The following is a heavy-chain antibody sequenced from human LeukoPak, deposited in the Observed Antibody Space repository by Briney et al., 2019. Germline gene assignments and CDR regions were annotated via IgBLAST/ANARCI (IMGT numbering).Heavy chain of an antibody. CDR2: IYTSGST. CDR3: ARDLAWPPYNWFDP. CDR1: GGSISGYQ. J-gene: IGHJ5*02. V-gene: IGHV4-4*07. Sequence: SSETLSLTCTVSGGSISGYQWSWIRQPAGKGLEWIAIIYTSGSTNYNPSLKSRVTMSADTSKNQVSLKLSSVTAADTAVYYCARDLAWPPYNWFDPWGQGTLVTVFS.